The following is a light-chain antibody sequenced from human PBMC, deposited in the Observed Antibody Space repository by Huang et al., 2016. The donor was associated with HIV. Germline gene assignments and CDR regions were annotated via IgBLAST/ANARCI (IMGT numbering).Light chain of an antibody. Sequence: DIQMTQSPSSLSASAGDRVTITCRASQGISNSLAWYQQKVGKAPKLLLYATSRLESGVPSRFSGGGSGTDYTLPISSLQPEDFVTYYCQQYYTTPWTFGQGTRVEIK. V-gene: IGKV1-NL1*01. CDR1: QGISNS. J-gene: IGKJ1*01. CDR3: QQYYTTPWT. CDR2: ATS.